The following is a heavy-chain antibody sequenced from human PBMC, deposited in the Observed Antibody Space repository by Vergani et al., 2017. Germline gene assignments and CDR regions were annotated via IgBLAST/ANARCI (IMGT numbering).Heavy chain of an antibody. CDR2: INHSGST. J-gene: IGHJ4*02. CDR1: GGSFSGYY. D-gene: IGHD3-16*02. V-gene: IGHV4-34*01. CDR3: ARARYDYVWGSYRYLNYFDY. Sequence: QVQLQQWGAGLLKPSETLSLTCAVYGGSFSGYYWSWIGQPPGKGLEWIGEINHSGSTNYNPALKSRVPISVDTSKNPFSRKLSSVTAADTAVYYCARARYDYVWGSYRYLNYFDYWGQGTLVTVSS.